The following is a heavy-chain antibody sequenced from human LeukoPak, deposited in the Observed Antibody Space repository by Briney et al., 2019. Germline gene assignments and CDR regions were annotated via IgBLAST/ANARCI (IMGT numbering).Heavy chain of an antibody. CDR2: INPNSGGT. J-gene: IGHJ3*02. V-gene: IGHV1-2*02. CDR3: ARSAVAAEGDDAFDI. D-gene: IGHD6-19*01. Sequence: ASVKVSCKASGYTFTSHGISWVRQAPGQGLEWMGWINPNSGGTNYAQKFQGRVTMTRDTSISTAYMELSRLRSDDTAVYYCARSAVAAEGDDAFDIWGQGTMVTVSS. CDR1: GYTFTSHG.